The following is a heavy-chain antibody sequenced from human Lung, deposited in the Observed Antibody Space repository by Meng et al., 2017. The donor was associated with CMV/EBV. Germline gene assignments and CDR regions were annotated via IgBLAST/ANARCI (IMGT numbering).Heavy chain of an antibody. Sequence: QWQLRASVQALWRPWESLSCTCAVSGDSITNHNGWAWVRQPPGKGLEWIGEIPHRGSSAYNPSLKSRVSMSIDKSKNQFSLKLTSVTAADTAVYHCLRRSGGSVWGQGTLVTVSS. CDR3: LRRSGGSV. D-gene: IGHD3-10*01. J-gene: IGHJ1*01. CDR2: IPHRGSS. CDR1: GDSITNHNG. V-gene: IGHV4-4*02.